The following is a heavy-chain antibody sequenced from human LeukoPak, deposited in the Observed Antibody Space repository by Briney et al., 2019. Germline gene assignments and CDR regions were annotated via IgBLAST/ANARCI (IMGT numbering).Heavy chain of an antibody. D-gene: IGHD6-19*01. Sequence: ASVKVSCKVFGYTLIELSMHWVRQAPGKGLEWMGGFDPVDGETIYAQKFQDRVTVTEDTSTDTAYMEVSSLRFEDTAVYYCATTLGLAVAGRRWDYWGQGTLVTVSS. CDR1: GYTLIELS. V-gene: IGHV1-24*01. CDR3: ATTLGLAVAGRRWDY. CDR2: FDPVDGET. J-gene: IGHJ4*02.